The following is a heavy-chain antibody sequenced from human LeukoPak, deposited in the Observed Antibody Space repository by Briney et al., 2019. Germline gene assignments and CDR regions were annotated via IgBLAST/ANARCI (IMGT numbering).Heavy chain of an antibody. Sequence: PSETLSLTCTVSGGSISSYYWSWLRQPPGKGLEWIGYIYYSGSTNYNPSLKSRVTISVDTSKNQFSLKLSSGTAADTAVYYCARVLRLGEFVDYWGQGTLVTVSS. CDR1: GGSISSYY. CDR2: IYYSGST. V-gene: IGHV4-59*01. CDR3: ARVLRLGEFVDY. J-gene: IGHJ4*02. D-gene: IGHD3-16*01.